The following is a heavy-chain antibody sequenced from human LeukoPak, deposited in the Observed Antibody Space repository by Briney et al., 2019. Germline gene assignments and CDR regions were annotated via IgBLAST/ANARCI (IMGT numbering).Heavy chain of an antibody. J-gene: IGHJ4*02. Sequence: GGSLRLSCAASGFTFSSYSMNWVRQAPGKGLEWVSSISSSSSYIYYADSVRGRFTISRDNAKNSLYLQMNSLRAEGTAVYYCARGLYSSSWYSGYWGQGTLVTVSS. CDR1: GFTFSSYS. V-gene: IGHV3-21*01. CDR2: ISSSSSYI. CDR3: ARGLYSSSWYSGY. D-gene: IGHD6-6*01.